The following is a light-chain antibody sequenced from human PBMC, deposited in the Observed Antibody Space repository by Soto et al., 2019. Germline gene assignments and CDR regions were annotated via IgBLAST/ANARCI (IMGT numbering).Light chain of an antibody. J-gene: IGKJ1*01. CDR3: QRYGGSPGT. CDR2: GAS. Sequence: ETVLTQSPGTLSLSPGERATLSCRASQSVSSNYLAWYQQRPGQPPRLLIYGASSRATGIPDRFSGSGSGTDFTLTISRLEPEDFAVYYCQRYGGSPGTFGQGTKVEI. V-gene: IGKV3-20*01. CDR1: QSVSSNY.